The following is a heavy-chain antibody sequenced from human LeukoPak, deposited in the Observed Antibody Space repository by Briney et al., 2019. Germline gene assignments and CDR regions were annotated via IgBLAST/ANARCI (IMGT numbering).Heavy chain of an antibody. CDR2: IYYSGST. CDR3: ARRITMVQGVIYFDP. Sequence: PSETLSLTCTVSGGSIISSNYFWGWIRQPPGKGLEWIGSIYYSGSTYYNPSLKSRVTISADTSKNQFSLKLSSVSAADTAVYYCARRITMVQGVIYFDPWGQGTLVTVSS. J-gene: IGHJ5*02. CDR1: GGSIISSNYF. D-gene: IGHD3-10*01. V-gene: IGHV4-39*01.